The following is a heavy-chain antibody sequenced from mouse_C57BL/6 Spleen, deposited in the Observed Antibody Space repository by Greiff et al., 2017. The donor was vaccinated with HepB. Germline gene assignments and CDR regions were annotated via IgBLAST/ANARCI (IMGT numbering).Heavy chain of an antibody. CDR2: IYPRSGNT. V-gene: IGHV1-81*01. Sequence: QVQLQQSGAELARPGASVKLSCKASGYTFTSYGISWVKQRTGQGLEWIGEIYPRSGNTYYNEKFKGKATLTADKSSSTAYMELRSLTSEDSAVYFCARYYDYDGRHAMDYWGQGTSVTVSS. CDR3: ARYYDYDGRHAMDY. J-gene: IGHJ4*01. CDR1: GYTFTSYG. D-gene: IGHD2-4*01.